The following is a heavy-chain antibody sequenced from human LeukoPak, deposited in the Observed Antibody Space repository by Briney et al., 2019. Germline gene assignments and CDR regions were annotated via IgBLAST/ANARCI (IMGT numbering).Heavy chain of an antibody. V-gene: IGHV4-59*01. CDR3: ARGLGWFLD. D-gene: IGHD6-19*01. Sequence: SQTLSLTCTVSDGSISINYWTWIRQPPGKGLEWIGNIYFRGSTDYNPSLKSRVTISGDTSKNQVSLQLTSVTAADTAVYYCARGLGWFLDWGQGTLVTASS. CDR2: IYFRGST. CDR1: DGSISINY. J-gene: IGHJ4*02.